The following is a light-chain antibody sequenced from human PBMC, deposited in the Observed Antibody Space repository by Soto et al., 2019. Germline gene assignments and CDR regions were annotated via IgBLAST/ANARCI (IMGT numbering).Light chain of an antibody. CDR3: CSYTSSSTPWV. J-gene: IGLJ1*01. CDR2: DVS. V-gene: IGLV2-14*03. CDR1: SSDVGGYNY. Sequence: QSELTQLASVYGSPGQSITISCTGTSSDVGGYNYVSWYQQHPGKAPKLMIYDVSDRPSGVSNRFSASKSGNTASLTISGLQAEDEADYYCCSYTSSSTPWVFGTGTKVTVL.